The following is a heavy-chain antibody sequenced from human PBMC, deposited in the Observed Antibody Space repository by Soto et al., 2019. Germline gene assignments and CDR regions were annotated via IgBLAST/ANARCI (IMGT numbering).Heavy chain of an antibody. V-gene: IGHV4-31*03. CDR2: IYYSGST. J-gene: IGHJ6*03. D-gene: IGHD3-3*01. CDR3: ARGYYDFWSGYPTLAYYYYYYYMDV. Sequence: PSETLSLTCTVSGGSISSGGYYWSWIRQHPGKGLEWIGYIYYSGSTYYNPSLKSRVTISVDTSKNQFSLKLSSVTAADTAVYYCARGYYDFWSGYPTLAYYYYYYYMDVWGKGTTVTVSS. CDR1: GGSISSGGYY.